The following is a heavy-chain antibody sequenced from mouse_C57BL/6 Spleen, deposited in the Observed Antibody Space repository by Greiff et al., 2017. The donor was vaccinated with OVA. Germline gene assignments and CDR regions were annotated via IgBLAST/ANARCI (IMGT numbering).Heavy chain of an antibody. CDR1: GYTITDYE. CDR3: TSGGYDYGFAY. Sequence: VQLQQSGAELVRPGASVTLSCKASGYTITDYEMHWVKQTPVHGLEWIGAIDPETGGTAYNQKFKGKAILTADKSSSTAYMELRSLTSEDSAVYYCTSGGYDYGFAYWGQGTLVTVSA. J-gene: IGHJ3*01. CDR2: IDPETGGT. D-gene: IGHD2-4*01. V-gene: IGHV1-15*01.